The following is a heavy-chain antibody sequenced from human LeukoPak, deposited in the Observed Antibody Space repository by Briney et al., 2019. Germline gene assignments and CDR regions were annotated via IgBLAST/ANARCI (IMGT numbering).Heavy chain of an antibody. Sequence: GGSLKLSCAASGFTFSGSAMHWVRQASGKGLEWVGRIRSKPNSYATAYAASVTGRFTISRDDSKNTLYLQMNSLKTEDTAVYYCTTEYYYDSSGYYFDYWGQGTLVTVSS. V-gene: IGHV3-73*01. D-gene: IGHD3-22*01. CDR1: GFTFSGSA. CDR3: TTEYYYDSSGYYFDY. CDR2: IRSKPNSYAT. J-gene: IGHJ4*02.